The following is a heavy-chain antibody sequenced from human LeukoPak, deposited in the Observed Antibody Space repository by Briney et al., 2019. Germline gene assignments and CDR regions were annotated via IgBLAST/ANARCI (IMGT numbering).Heavy chain of an antibody. CDR2: IYYSGST. CDR1: GGSISSYH. Sequence: SETLSLTCTVSGGSISSYHWSWIRQPPGKGLEWIGYIYYSGSTNYNPTLKSRVTISVDTSKNQFSLKLSSVTAADTAVYYCARDRYGDYVFSIADYYYGMDVWGQGTTVTVSS. CDR3: ARDRYGDYVFSIADYYYGMDV. D-gene: IGHD4-17*01. V-gene: IGHV4-59*01. J-gene: IGHJ6*02.